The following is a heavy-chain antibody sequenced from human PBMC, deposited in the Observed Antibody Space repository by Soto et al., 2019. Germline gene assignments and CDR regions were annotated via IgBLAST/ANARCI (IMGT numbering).Heavy chain of an antibody. D-gene: IGHD4-17*01. Sequence: ASVKVSCKASGYTFTSYAMHWVRQAPGQGLEWMGWINPNSGGTNYAQKFQGWVTMTRDTSISTAYMELSRLRSDDTAVYYCARTPTSDTVTTPSFDYYYGMDVWGQGTTVTVSS. CDR1: GYTFTSYA. CDR3: ARTPTSDTVTTPSFDYYYGMDV. J-gene: IGHJ6*02. V-gene: IGHV1-2*04. CDR2: INPNSGGT.